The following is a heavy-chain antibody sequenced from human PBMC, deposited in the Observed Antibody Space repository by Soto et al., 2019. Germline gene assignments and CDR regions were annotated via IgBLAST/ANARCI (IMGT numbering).Heavy chain of an antibody. CDR1: GFTFSSYG. V-gene: IGHV3-30*18. J-gene: IGHJ4*02. Sequence: PGGSLRLSCAASGFTFSSYGMHWVRQAPGKGLEWVAVISYDGSNKYYADSVKGRFTISRDNSKNTLYLQMNSLRAEDTAVYYCAKEDGISGTRFDFWGQGTMVTVSS. D-gene: IGHD1-7*01. CDR2: ISYDGSNK. CDR3: AKEDGISGTRFDF.